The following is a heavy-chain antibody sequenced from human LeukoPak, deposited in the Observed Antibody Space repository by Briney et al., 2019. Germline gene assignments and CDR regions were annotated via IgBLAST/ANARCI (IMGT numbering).Heavy chain of an antibody. Sequence: GSLRLSCAASGFTFSSYEMNWVRQAPGKGLEWVSYISSSGSTIYYADSVKGRFTISRDNAKNSLYLQMNSLRAEDTAVYYCAREDSSGWYFDYWGQGTLVTVSS. J-gene: IGHJ4*02. CDR3: AREDSSGWYFDY. D-gene: IGHD6-19*01. CDR2: ISSSGSTI. V-gene: IGHV3-48*03. CDR1: GFTFSSYE.